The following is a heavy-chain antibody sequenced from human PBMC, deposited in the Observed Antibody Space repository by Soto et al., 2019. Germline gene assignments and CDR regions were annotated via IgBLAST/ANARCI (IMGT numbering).Heavy chain of an antibody. CDR3: ARDGPNYCSSTSCYLAANWFDP. CDR2: IIPILGIA. CDR1: GGTFSSYT. Sequence: ASVKVSCKASGGTFSSYTISWVRQAPGQGLEWMGRIIPILGIANYAQKFQGRVTITADKSTSTAYMELSSLRSEDTAVYYCARDGPNYCSSTSCYLAANWFDPWGQGTLVTVSS. D-gene: IGHD2-2*01. V-gene: IGHV1-69*04. J-gene: IGHJ5*02.